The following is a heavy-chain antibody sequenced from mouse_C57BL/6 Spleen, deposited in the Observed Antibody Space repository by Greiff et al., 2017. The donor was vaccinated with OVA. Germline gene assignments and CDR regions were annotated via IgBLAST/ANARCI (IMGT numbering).Heavy chain of an antibody. CDR3: ARAISMVVAKGAMDY. V-gene: IGHV1-9*01. J-gene: IGHJ4*01. CDR2: IFPGSGST. D-gene: IGHD1-1*01. Sequence: VQLQQSGAELMKPGASVKLSCKASGYTFTGYWIDWVKQRPGHGLEWIGEIFPGSGSTNYNEKFKGKATFTADTSSNTAYMQLSSLTTEDSAIYYCARAISMVVAKGAMDYWGQGTSVTVSS. CDR1: GYTFTGYW.